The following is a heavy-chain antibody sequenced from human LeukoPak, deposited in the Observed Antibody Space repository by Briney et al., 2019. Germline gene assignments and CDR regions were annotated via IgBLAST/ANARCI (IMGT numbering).Heavy chain of an antibody. Sequence: SETLSLTCTVPGGSISSYYWSWIRQPPGKGLEWIGYIYYSGSTNYNPSLKSRVTISVDTSKNQFSLKLSSVTAADTAVYYCARESSKLAHAFDIWGQGTMVTVSS. CDR2: IYYSGST. CDR1: GGSISSYY. CDR3: ARESSKLAHAFDI. D-gene: IGHD6-13*01. J-gene: IGHJ3*02. V-gene: IGHV4-59*01.